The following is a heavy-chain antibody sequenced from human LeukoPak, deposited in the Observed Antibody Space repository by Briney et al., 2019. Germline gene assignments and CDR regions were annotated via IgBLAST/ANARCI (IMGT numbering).Heavy chain of an antibody. D-gene: IGHD3-22*01. CDR1: GGSISSGDYY. V-gene: IGHV4-30-4*01. Sequence: PSETLSLTCTVSGGSISSGDYYWSWIRQPPGKGLEWIGYIYYSGSTYYNPSLKSRVTISVDTSKNQFSLKLSSVTAADTAVYYCARAPDDSSGYLFAPDYWGQGTLVTVSS. CDR2: IYYSGST. J-gene: IGHJ4*02. CDR3: ARAPDDSSGYLFAPDY.